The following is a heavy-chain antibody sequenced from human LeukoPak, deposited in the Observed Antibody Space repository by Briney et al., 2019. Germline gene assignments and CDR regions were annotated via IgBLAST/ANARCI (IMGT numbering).Heavy chain of an antibody. D-gene: IGHD2-2*01. CDR1: GGSFSGYY. V-gene: IGHV4-34*01. CDR3: ARGYCSTTTCSGVGYMDV. CDR2: INHPGST. J-gene: IGHJ6*03. Sequence: SETLSLTCAVYGGSFSGYYWSWIRQPPGKGLEWIGEINHPGSTNYSPSLKSRVTVSVDTSKNQFSLKLSSVTAADRAAYYCARGYCSTTTCSGVGYMDVWGKGTTVTVSS.